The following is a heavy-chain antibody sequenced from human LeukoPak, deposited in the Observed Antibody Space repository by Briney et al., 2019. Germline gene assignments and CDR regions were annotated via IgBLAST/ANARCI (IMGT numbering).Heavy chain of an antibody. Sequence: EASVKVSCKASGYTFTTYAMNWVRQAPGQGLEWMGWINPNNGGTKYAQKFQDRVTMTRDTSISTAYMELSRLRSDDTAVYFCARTRAWTSWYDYWGQGTLVTVSS. CDR1: GYTFTTYA. CDR3: ARTRAWTSWYDY. V-gene: IGHV1-2*02. D-gene: IGHD3/OR15-3a*01. CDR2: INPNNGGT. J-gene: IGHJ4*02.